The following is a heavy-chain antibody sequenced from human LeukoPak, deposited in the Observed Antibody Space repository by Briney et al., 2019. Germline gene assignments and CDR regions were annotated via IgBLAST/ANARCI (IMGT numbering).Heavy chain of an antibody. V-gene: IGHV3-7*01. CDR2: VKKDESEK. D-gene: IGHD5-24*01. Sequence: GGSLRLSCAASGFTFSNNWMTWVRQAPGKGLEWVASVKKDESEKYYVDSVKGRFTISRDNSKNTLYLQMNSLRAEDTAVYYCAREAVSLGNRRWLQYTDAFDIWGQGTVVTVSS. CDR1: GFTFSNNW. J-gene: IGHJ3*02. CDR3: AREAVSLGNRRWLQYTDAFDI.